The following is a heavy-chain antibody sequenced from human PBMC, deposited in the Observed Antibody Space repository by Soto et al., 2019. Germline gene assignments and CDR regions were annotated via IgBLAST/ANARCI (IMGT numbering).Heavy chain of an antibody. CDR1: GFTFSSYW. D-gene: IGHD3-22*01. Sequence: GGSLRLSCAASGFTFSSYWMSWVRQAPGKGLEWVANIKQDGSEKYYVDSVKGRFTISRDNAKNSLYLQMNSLRAEDTAVYYCAGDRHYYDSSGYSDAFDIWGQGTMVTVSS. CDR3: AGDRHYYDSSGYSDAFDI. CDR2: IKQDGSEK. V-gene: IGHV3-7*01. J-gene: IGHJ3*02.